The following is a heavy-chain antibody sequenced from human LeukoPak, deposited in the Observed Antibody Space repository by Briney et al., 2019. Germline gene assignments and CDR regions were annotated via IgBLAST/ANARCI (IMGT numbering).Heavy chain of an antibody. Sequence: ASVKVSCKASGYTFTSYDINWVRQATGLGLEWMGWMNPNSGNTGYAQKFQGRVTMTRNTSISTAYMELSSLRSEDTAVYYCARAQLLGRYWFDPWGQGTLVTVSS. D-gene: IGHD2-2*01. CDR1: GYTFTSYD. CDR3: ARAQLLGRYWFDP. J-gene: IGHJ5*02. V-gene: IGHV1-8*01. CDR2: MNPNSGNT.